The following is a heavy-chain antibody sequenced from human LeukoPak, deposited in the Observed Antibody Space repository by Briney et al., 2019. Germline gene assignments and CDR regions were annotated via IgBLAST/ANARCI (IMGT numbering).Heavy chain of an antibody. Sequence: GESLKISCKGSGYSFTSYWITWVRQMPGKGLEWMGRIDPSDSYTNYSPSFQGHVTISADKSISTAYLQWSGLKASDTAMYYCARHDRLRVDAFDIWGQGTMVTVSS. D-gene: IGHD4-17*01. CDR2: IDPSDSYT. CDR3: ARHDRLRVDAFDI. CDR1: GYSFTSYW. J-gene: IGHJ3*02. V-gene: IGHV5-10-1*01.